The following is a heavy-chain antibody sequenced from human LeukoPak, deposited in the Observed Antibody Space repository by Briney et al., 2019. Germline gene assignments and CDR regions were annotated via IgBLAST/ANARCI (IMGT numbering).Heavy chain of an antibody. J-gene: IGHJ5*02. Sequence: SETLSLTCTVSGYSISSDYYWGWIRQPPGKGLEWIGSIHYSGYTYYNPSLKSRVTKSVDMSKNQFSLKLSSVTAADTAVYYCARDVGDCSGGSCYSWFDPWGQGTLVTVSS. D-gene: IGHD2-15*01. CDR1: GYSISSDYY. V-gene: IGHV4-38-2*02. CDR2: IHYSGYT. CDR3: ARDVGDCSGGSCYSWFDP.